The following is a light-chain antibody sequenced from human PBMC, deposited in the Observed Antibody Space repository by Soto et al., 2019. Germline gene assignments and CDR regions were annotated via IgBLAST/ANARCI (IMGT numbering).Light chain of an antibody. CDR2: YTS. J-gene: IGKJ5*01. CDR1: QRVSGG. Sequence: DIVSTQSPATLSLSPGERATLYCGDSQRVSGGFLAWYQHKPGQAPRLXXYYTSNRANGIPARFSGSGSGTEFTPTISSLQSEDFAVYDGQPYNNWPTITFGQGTRLEIK. V-gene: IGKV3D-15*01. CDR3: QPYNNWPTIT.